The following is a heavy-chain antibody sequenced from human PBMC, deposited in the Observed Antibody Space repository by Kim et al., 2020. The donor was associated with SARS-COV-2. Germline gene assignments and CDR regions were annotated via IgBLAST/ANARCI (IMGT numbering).Heavy chain of an antibody. J-gene: IGHJ4*02. V-gene: IGHV6-1*01. Sequence: DYAVTVKSRITINPDTSKTQFSLQLNSVTPEDTAVYYCARRVWNSISCYFLWGQGTLVTVSS. CDR3: ARRVWNSISCYFL. D-gene: IGHD2-2*01.